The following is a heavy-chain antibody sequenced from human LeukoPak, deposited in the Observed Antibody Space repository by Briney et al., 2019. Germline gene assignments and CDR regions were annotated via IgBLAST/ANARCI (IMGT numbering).Heavy chain of an antibody. Sequence: GGSLRLSCAASGFTVSSSYMSWVRQAPGKGLEWVSVIYSGGDTHYADSVKGRFTISRDNSKNTLYLQMNSLRAEDTAVYYCSRLPAAYVYYFDYWGQGTLVTVSS. J-gene: IGHJ4*02. CDR2: IYSGGDT. D-gene: IGHD2-2*01. CDR1: GFTVSSSY. V-gene: IGHV3-66*01. CDR3: SRLPAAYVYYFDY.